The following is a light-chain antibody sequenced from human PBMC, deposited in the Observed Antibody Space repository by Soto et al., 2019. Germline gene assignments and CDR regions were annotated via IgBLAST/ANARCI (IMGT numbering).Light chain of an antibody. V-gene: IGLV2-14*01. CDR2: EVS. CDR1: SSDVGGYTY. Sequence: QSALTQPASVSGSPGQSITISCTGTSSDVGGYTYVSWYQQHPGRAPKLMIYEVSNRPSGVSNRFSGSKSGNTASLTISGLQAEDEADYYCSSYSSSNTPHLIFGGGTQLTVL. J-gene: IGLJ2*01. CDR3: SSYSSSNTPHLI.